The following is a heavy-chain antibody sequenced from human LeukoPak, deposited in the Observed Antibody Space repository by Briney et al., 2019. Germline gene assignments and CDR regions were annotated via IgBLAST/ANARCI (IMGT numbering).Heavy chain of an antibody. CDR3: AEAERGASYYYDSSHAFDI. CDR1: GFTFSSYA. D-gene: IGHD3-22*01. CDR2: ISGSGGST. Sequence: GGSLRLSCAASGFTFSSYAMSWVRQAPGKGLEWISAISGSGGSTYYADSVKGRFTISRDNSKNTLYLKMNSLRAEDTAVYYCAEAERGASYYYDSSHAFDIWGQGTMVTVSS. V-gene: IGHV3-23*01. J-gene: IGHJ3*02.